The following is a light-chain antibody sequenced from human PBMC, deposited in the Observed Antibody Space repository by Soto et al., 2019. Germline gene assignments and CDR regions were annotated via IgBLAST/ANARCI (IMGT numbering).Light chain of an antibody. V-gene: IGKV3-15*01. CDR1: QSVNTN. J-gene: IGKJ1*01. CDR2: DAS. Sequence: EIVMTQSPATLSVSPGERATLSCRASQSVNTNLAWYQQKPGQAPRLLISDASTRATGIPARFSGSGSGTEFTLTISSLQSEDFAVYYCQQYGSSGTFGQGTKVDIK. CDR3: QQYGSSGT.